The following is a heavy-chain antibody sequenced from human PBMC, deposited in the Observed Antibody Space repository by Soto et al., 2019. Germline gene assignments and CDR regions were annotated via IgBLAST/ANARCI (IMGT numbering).Heavy chain of an antibody. CDR2: IIPIFGTA. J-gene: IGHJ6*02. V-gene: IGHV1-69*06. CDR3: ARGDTYYGSGPRRVYYGMDV. CDR1: GGTFSSYA. D-gene: IGHD3-10*01. Sequence: GASVKVSCKASGGTFSSYAISWVRQAPGQGLEWMGGIIPIFGTANYAQKFQGRVTITADKSTSTAYMELSSLRSEDTAVYYCARGDTYYGSGPRRVYYGMDVWGQGTTVTVSS.